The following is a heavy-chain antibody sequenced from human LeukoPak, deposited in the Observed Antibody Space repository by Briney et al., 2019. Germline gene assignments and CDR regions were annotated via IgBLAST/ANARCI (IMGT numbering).Heavy chain of an antibody. J-gene: IGHJ6*02. D-gene: IGHD5/OR15-5a*01. Sequence: GGSLRLSCAASGFTVSSNYMSWVRQAPGMRLEWVSVIYSGGTTYYADSVQGRFTISRDNSKNTLFLQMNSLRAEDTAVYYCARSRSVSNYKGMDVWGQGTTVTVSS. CDR2: IYSGGTT. CDR3: ARSRSVSNYKGMDV. CDR1: GFTVSSNY. V-gene: IGHV3-66*01.